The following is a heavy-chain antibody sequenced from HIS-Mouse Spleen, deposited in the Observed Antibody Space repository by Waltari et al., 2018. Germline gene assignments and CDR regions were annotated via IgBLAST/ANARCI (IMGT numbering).Heavy chain of an antibody. J-gene: IGHJ4*02. CDR3: ARANSSWFDY. CDR2: ISYDGSNK. V-gene: IGHV3-30*04. CDR1: GFTFSSYA. Sequence: QVQLVESGGGVVQPGRSLRLSCAASGFTFSSYAMHWVRQAPGKGLGWVAVISYDGSNKYYADSVKGRFTISRDNSKNTLYLQMNSLRAEDTAVYYCARANSSWFDYWGQGTLVTVSS. D-gene: IGHD6-13*01.